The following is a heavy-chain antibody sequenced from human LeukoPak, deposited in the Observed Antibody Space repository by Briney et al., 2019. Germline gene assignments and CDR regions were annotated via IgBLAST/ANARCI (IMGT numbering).Heavy chain of an antibody. CDR2: IYYSGST. D-gene: IGHD3-16*01. Sequence: PSETLSLTCTVSGGSISSSSYYWGWIRQPPGKGLEWIGSIYYSGSTYYDPSLKSRVTISVDTSKNQFSLKLSSVTAADTAVYYCARDLGDFDPWGQGTLVTVSS. CDR3: ARDLGDFDP. CDR1: GGSISSSSYY. J-gene: IGHJ5*02. V-gene: IGHV4-39*07.